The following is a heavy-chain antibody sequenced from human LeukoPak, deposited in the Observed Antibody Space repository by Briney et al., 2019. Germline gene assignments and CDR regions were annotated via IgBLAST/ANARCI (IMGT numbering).Heavy chain of an antibody. CDR3: ARGDYDSSGYYGQLSYAFDI. V-gene: IGHV1-69*05. J-gene: IGHJ3*02. CDR1: GGTFSSYA. D-gene: IGHD3-22*01. CDR2: IIPIFGTA. Sequence: GASVTVSCTASGGTFSSYAISWVRQAPGQGLEWMGGIIPIFGTANYAQKFQGRVTITTDESTSTAYMELSSLRSEDTAVYYCARGDYDSSGYYGQLSYAFDIWGQGTMVTVSS.